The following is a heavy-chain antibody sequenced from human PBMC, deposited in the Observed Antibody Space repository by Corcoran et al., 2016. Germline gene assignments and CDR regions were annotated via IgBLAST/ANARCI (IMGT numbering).Heavy chain of an antibody. D-gene: IGHD3-10*01. J-gene: IGHJ6*02. CDR3: ARSITMVRVVEGHYGMDV. Sequence: QVQLVESGGGVVQPGRSLRLSCAASGFTFSSYGMHWVRQAPGKGLEWVAVIWYDGSNKYYADSVKGRFTISRDNSKNTLYLQMNSLRAEDTAVYYCARSITMVRVVEGHYGMDVWGQGTTVTVSS. CDR1: GFTFSSYG. CDR2: IWYDGSNK. V-gene: IGHV3-33*01.